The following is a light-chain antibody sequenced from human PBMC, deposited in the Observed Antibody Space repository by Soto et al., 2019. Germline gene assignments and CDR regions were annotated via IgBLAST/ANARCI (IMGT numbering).Light chain of an antibody. V-gene: IGKV1-9*01. Sequence: IQLTQSPSSLSASVGDRVSITCRASQDIKTYLAWYQQKQGKAPKLLISGTFTLQSGVPSRFNGSGSGTDFTLTISRLQPEDFAAYYCQHLNNYPPFTFGPGTKVDLE. J-gene: IGKJ3*01. CDR3: QHLNNYPPFT. CDR1: QDIKTY. CDR2: GTF.